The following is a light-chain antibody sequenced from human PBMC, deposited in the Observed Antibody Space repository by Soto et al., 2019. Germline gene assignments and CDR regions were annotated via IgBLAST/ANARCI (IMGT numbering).Light chain of an antibody. J-gene: IGKJ1*01. CDR1: QRISSW. CDR3: QQYNSFSLT. Sequence: IQMTQSPSTLAASVGDRVTITCQATQRISSWLAWYQHKPGKPPKLXISTASNLQSGVLSRFSGSGSGTEFTLTISSLQPDDFATYYCQQYNSFSLTFGQGTKVDIK. V-gene: IGKV1-5*03. CDR2: TAS.